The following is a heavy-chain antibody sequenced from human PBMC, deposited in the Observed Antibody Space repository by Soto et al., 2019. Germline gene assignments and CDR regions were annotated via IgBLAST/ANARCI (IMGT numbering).Heavy chain of an antibody. V-gene: IGHV4-59*08. J-gene: IGHJ4*02. D-gene: IGHD1-26*01. Sequence: SETLSLTCTVSGGTISSWYWSWIRQPPGKGLEWIGYIYYSGSTNCNPSLKSRVTISVDTSKNQFSRKLSSVTAADTAVYYCARRYGSAIDYWGQGTLVTVSS. CDR3: ARRYGSAIDY. CDR1: GGTISSWY. CDR2: IYYSGST.